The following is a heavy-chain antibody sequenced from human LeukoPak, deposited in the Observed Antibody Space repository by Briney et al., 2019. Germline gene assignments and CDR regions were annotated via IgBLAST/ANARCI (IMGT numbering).Heavy chain of an antibody. Sequence: PGGSLGLSCAASGFTFSDYYMSWIRQAPGKGLEWVSYISSSGSTRYYADSVKGRFTISRDNAKKSLYLQMNRLRAEDTAVYSCARGSARSYYDSSGYYWEFDYWGQGTLVTVSS. D-gene: IGHD3-22*01. CDR1: GFTFSDYY. J-gene: IGHJ4*02. CDR3: ARGSARSYYDSSGYYWEFDY. V-gene: IGHV3-11*01. CDR2: ISSSGSTR.